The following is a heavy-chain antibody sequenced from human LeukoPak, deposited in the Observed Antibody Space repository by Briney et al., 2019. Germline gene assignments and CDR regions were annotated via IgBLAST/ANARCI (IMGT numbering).Heavy chain of an antibody. Sequence: SETLSLTCTVSGGSISSYYWSWVRQFPGKGLEWIGYISDSGSTNYSPSLESRVTISVDTSKNKFFLIMSSVTAADTAVYYCARRGGTVVGDTGYHYWYFDNWGQGTLVTVSS. D-gene: IGHD5-12*01. J-gene: IGHJ4*02. CDR2: ISDSGST. CDR1: GGSISSYY. V-gene: IGHV4-59*08. CDR3: ARRGGTVVGDTGYHYWYFDN.